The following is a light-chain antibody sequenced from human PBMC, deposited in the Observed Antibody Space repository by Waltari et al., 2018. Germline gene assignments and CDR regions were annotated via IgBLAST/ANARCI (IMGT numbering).Light chain of an antibody. Sequence: NVLTQSPGTLSLSPGERATLSCRASQSVSNNYLAWYQHQPGQAPRLLIYGASSRATGIPDRFSGSGSGTDFTLTISRLEPEDFATYYCQQYNNWPGTFGQGTKVEIK. V-gene: IGKV3-20*01. CDR3: QQYNNWPGT. J-gene: IGKJ1*01. CDR2: GAS. CDR1: QSVSNNY.